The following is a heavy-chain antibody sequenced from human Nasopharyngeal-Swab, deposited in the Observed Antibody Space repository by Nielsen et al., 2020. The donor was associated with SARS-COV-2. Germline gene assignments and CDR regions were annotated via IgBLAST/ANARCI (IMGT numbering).Heavy chain of an antibody. J-gene: IGHJ6*02. Sequence: SETLSLTCAVYGGSFSGYYWSWIRQPPGKGLEWIGEINHSGSTNYNPSLKSRVTISVDTSKTQFSLKLTSVTAADTAVYYCARGPHRRITIFGVVIESYYYGMDVWGQGPTVPVSS. CDR1: GGSFSGYY. V-gene: IGHV4-34*01. CDR2: INHSGST. D-gene: IGHD3-3*01. CDR3: ARGPHRRITIFGVVIESYYYGMDV.